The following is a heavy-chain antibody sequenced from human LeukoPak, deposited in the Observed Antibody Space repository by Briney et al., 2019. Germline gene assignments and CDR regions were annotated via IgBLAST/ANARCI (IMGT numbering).Heavy chain of an antibody. J-gene: IGHJ4*02. CDR3: ARDTLGEGEDTNYAVYYFDY. V-gene: IGHV3-7*01. CDR1: GFTFSGYW. CDR2: IKQDGNEK. Sequence: PGGSLRLSCAASGFTFSGYWMSWVRQAPGKGLEWVANIKQDGNEKYYVDSVKGRFTISRDNAKNSLDLQMNSLRAKDTAVYYCARDTLGEGEDTNYAVYYFDYWGQGTVVTVSS. D-gene: IGHD1-7*01.